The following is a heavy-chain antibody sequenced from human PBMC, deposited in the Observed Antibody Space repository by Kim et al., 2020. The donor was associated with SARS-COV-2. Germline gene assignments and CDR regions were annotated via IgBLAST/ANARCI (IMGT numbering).Heavy chain of an antibody. D-gene: IGHD3-9*01. Sequence: GGSLRLSCAASGFTFSSNYMSWVRQAPGKGLEWVSVIYSGGSTYYADSVKGRFTISRDNSKNTLYLQMNSLRAEDTAVYYCARDKPSSDYDILTGYPSRYYYYGMDVWGQGTTVTVSS. J-gene: IGHJ6*02. CDR3: ARDKPSSDYDILTGYPSRYYYYGMDV. CDR2: IYSGGST. CDR1: GFTFSSNY. V-gene: IGHV3-53*01.